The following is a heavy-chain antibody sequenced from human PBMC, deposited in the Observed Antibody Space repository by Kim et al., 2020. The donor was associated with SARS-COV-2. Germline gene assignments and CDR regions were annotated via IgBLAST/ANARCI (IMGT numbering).Heavy chain of an antibody. CDR2: IKSKTDGGTT. J-gene: IGHJ6*04. CDR3: TTEGYCSGGSCYRRLFYYYYGMDV. Sequence: GGSLRLSCAASGFTFSNAWMSWVRQAPGKGLEWVGRIKSKTDGGTTDYAAPVKGRFTISRDDSKNTLYLQMNSLKTEDTAVYYCTTEGYCSGGSCYRRLFYYYYGMDVCGEGTTVTVSS. V-gene: IGHV3-15*01. D-gene: IGHD2-15*01. CDR1: GFTFSNAW.